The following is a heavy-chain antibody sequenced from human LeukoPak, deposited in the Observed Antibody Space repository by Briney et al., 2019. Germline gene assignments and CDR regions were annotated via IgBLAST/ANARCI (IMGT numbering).Heavy chain of an antibody. CDR2: IYYSGST. CDR3: ARVQTIYDSPDYFDY. Sequence: PSETLSLTCTVSGGSISSSSYYWGWIRQPPGKGLEWIGSIYYSGSTYYNPSLKSRVTISVDTSKNQFSLKRSSVTAADTAVYYCARVQTIYDSPDYFDYWGQGTLVTVSS. J-gene: IGHJ4*02. CDR1: GGSISSSSYY. V-gene: IGHV4-39*07. D-gene: IGHD3-22*01.